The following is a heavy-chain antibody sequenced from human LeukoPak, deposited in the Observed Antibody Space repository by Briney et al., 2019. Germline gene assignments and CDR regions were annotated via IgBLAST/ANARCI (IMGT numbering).Heavy chain of an antibody. CDR3: ARDSDVSTRYSMFDY. CDR2: IYSDGINN. CDR1: GFTFSTYG. J-gene: IGHJ4*02. Sequence: GGSLRLSCAASGFTFSTYGIHWVRQAPGKGLEWVAVIYSDGINNYYADSVKGRFSISRDNSKNTVYLQMNSLGAEDTAVYYCARDSDVSTRYSMFDYWGQGALVAVSS. D-gene: IGHD2-21*01. V-gene: IGHV3-33*01.